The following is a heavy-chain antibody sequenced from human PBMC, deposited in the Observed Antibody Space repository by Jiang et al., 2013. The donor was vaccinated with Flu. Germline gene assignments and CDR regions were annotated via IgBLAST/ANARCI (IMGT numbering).Heavy chain of an antibody. CDR3: AKDRGPTGLRYNWNYAY. CDR2: ISGSGGST. J-gene: IGHJ4*02. Sequence: QLVESGGGLVQPGGSLRLSCAASGFTFSSYAMSWVRQAPGKGLEWVSAISGSGGSTYYADSVKGRFTISRDNSKNTLYLQMNSLRAEDTAVYYCAKDRGPTGLRYNWNYAYWGQGTLVTVSS. D-gene: IGHD1-7*01. V-gene: IGHV3-23*04. CDR1: GFTFSSYA.